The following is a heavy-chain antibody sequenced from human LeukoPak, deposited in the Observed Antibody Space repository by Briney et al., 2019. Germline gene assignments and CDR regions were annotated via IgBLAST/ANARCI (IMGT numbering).Heavy chain of an antibody. J-gene: IGHJ4*02. V-gene: IGHV3-7*03. CDR2: IKQDGSEK. Sequence: GGSLRLSCAASGFTFSSYWMSWVRQAPGKGLEWVANIKQDGSEKYYVDSVKGRFTISRDNAKNSLYLQMNSLRAEDTAVYYCAKVGMVGAPLVFDYWGQGTLVTVSS. CDR3: AKVGMVGAPLVFDY. D-gene: IGHD1-26*01. CDR1: GFTFSSYW.